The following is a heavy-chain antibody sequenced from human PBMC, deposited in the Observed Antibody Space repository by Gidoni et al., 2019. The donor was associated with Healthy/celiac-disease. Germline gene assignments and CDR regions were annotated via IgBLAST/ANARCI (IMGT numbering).Heavy chain of an antibody. V-gene: IGHV4-34*01. D-gene: IGHD2-2*01. CDR3: ASASFLGYCSSTSCPGDYFDY. Sequence: QVQLQQWGAGTLKPTETLSLTCAVYGGYFSGYYWSWIRQPPGKGLEWIGEINHSGNTNYNPSLKSRVTISVDTSKNQFSLKLSSVTAADTALYYCASASFLGYCSSTSCPGDYFDYWGQGTLVTVSS. J-gene: IGHJ4*02. CDR1: GGYFSGYY. CDR2: INHSGNT.